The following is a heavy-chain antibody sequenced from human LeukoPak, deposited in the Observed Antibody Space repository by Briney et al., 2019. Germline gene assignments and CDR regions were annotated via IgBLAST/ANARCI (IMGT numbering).Heavy chain of an antibody. J-gene: IGHJ4*02. Sequence: PGGSLRLSCAASEFTFSSYGMHWVRQAPGKGLEWVAVISYDGSNKYYADSVKGRFTISRDNSKNTLYLQMNSLRAEDTAVYYCAKGGPNYDILTGGDPGFDYWGQGTLVTVS. CDR3: AKGGPNYDILTGGDPGFDY. D-gene: IGHD3-9*01. CDR2: ISYDGSNK. V-gene: IGHV3-30*18. CDR1: EFTFSSYG.